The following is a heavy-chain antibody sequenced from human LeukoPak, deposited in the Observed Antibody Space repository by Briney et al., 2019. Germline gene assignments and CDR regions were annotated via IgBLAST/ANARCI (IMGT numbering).Heavy chain of an antibody. CDR1: GFTCSSNS. V-gene: IGHV3-23*01. CDR3: AESSGIYPYYIDY. J-gene: IGHJ4*02. Sequence: SPGSMSLSSVASGFTCSSNSMRWVRQPPGGGLEWVSAIIYSGGYTNYKSSLKGRFTISRDNAKHRVYLPMNSPMSEYTTVYCCAESSGIYPYYIDYWGQGTLVTVSS. CDR2: IIYSGGYT. D-gene: IGHD3-10*01.